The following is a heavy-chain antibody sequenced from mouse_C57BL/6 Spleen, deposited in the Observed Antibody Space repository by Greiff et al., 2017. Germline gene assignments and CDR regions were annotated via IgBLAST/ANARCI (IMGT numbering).Heavy chain of an antibody. CDR3: ARTSDYYGSSLAWFAY. J-gene: IGHJ3*01. D-gene: IGHD1-1*01. V-gene: IGHV1-81*01. CDR2: IYPRSGNT. CDR1: GYTFTSYG. Sequence: VQLQQSGAELARPGASVKLSCKASGYTFTSYGISWVKQRTGQGLEWIGEIYPRSGNTYSNEKFKGKATLTADKSSSTAYMELRSLTSEDSAVYFCARTSDYYGSSLAWFAYWGQGTLVTVSA.